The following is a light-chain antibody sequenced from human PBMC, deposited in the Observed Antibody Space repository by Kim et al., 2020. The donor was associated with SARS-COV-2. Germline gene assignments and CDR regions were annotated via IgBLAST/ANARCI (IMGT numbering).Light chain of an antibody. CDR3: QQYGTSSWT. J-gene: IGKJ1*01. CDR2: GAS. V-gene: IGKV3-20*01. CDR1: QSVSSSY. Sequence: EIVLTQSPGTLSLSPGKRATLSCRASQSVSSSYLAWYQQRPGQPPRLLMYGASGRATGIPDRFSGSGSGTDFTLTISRLEPEDFAVYYCQQYGTSSWTFGQGTKVDIK.